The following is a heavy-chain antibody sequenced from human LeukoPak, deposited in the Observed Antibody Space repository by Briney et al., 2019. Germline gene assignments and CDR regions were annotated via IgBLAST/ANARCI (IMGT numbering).Heavy chain of an antibody. J-gene: IGHJ4*02. D-gene: IGHD5-24*01. CDR2: ISYDGSNK. CDR3: ARGRDGFD. CDR1: GFTFNSYA. V-gene: IGHV3-30*04. Sequence: GGSLRLSCAASGFTFNSYAMHWVRQAPGKGLEWVAVISYDGSNKYYADSVKGRFTISRDNSKNTLYLQMNSLRAEDTAVYYCARGRDGFDWGQGTLVTVSS.